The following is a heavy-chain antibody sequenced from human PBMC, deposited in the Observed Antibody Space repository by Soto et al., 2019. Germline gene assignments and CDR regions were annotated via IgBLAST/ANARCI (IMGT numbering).Heavy chain of an antibody. CDR1: GGSISSSNW. V-gene: IGHV4-4*02. D-gene: IGHD3-22*01. CDR2: IYHSGST. J-gene: IGHJ5*02. Sequence: PSETLSLTCAVSGGSISSSNWWSWVRQPPGKGLEWIGEIYHSGSTNYNPSLKSRVTISVDKSKNQFSLKLSSVTAADTAVYYCARDGRGLYDSSGYTLNWFDPWGQGTLVTVSS. CDR3: ARDGRGLYDSSGYTLNWFDP.